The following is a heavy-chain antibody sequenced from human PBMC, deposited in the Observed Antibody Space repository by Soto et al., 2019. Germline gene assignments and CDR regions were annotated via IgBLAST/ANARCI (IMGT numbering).Heavy chain of an antibody. CDR3: ERGGSRTIFGVVPLL. CDR2: IYYSGST. D-gene: IGHD3-3*01. Sequence: SETLSLTCTVSGGSVSSGRFYWSWIRQPPGKGLEWIGYIYYSGSTKYNPSLTSRVTISVDTSKNKFSLKLTSVTAADTAVYYCERGGSRTIFGVVPLLWGQGTLVTV. J-gene: IGHJ4*02. V-gene: IGHV4-61*01. CDR1: GGSVSSGRFY.